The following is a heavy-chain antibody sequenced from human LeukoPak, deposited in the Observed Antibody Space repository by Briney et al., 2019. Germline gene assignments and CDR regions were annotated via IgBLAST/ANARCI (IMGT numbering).Heavy chain of an antibody. CDR2: IIPILGIA. CDR1: GGTFSSYT. J-gene: IGHJ4*02. CDR3: ARAEKEVRGVSLDY. V-gene: IGHV1-69*02. D-gene: IGHD3-10*01. Sequence: SVKVSCKASGGTFSSYTISWVRQAPGQGLEWMGRIIPILGIANYAQKFQGRVTITADKSTSTAYMELSSLRSKDTAVYYCARAEKEVRGVSLDYWDQGTLVTVSS.